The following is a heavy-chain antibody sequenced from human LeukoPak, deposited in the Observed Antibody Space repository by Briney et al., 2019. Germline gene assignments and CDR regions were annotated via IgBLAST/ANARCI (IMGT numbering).Heavy chain of an antibody. Sequence: PGGSLRLSCAASGFTFSSYWMHWVRQAPGKGLEHVSRINIDGSSTNYAGSVKGRFTISRDNAKNTVYVHMNSLRAEDTAVYYCARDRGLLRGVYYFDYWGQGTLVTVSS. CDR2: INIDGSST. CDR1: GFTFSSYW. J-gene: IGHJ4*02. V-gene: IGHV3-74*01. CDR3: ARDRGLLRGVYYFDY. D-gene: IGHD2-15*01.